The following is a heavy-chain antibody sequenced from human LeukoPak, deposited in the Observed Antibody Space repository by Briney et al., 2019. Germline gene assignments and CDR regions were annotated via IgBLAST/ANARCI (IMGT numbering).Heavy chain of an antibody. V-gene: IGHV4-59*01. Sequence: PSKTLSLTCTVSGGSTSSYYWSWIRQPPGKGLEWIGYIYYSGSTKYNPSLKSRVTISVDTSKNQFSLKVSSVTAADTAVYYCARGDRPLDVWGQGTTVTVSS. CDR3: ARGDRPLDV. CDR2: IYYSGST. J-gene: IGHJ6*02. CDR1: GGSTSSYY.